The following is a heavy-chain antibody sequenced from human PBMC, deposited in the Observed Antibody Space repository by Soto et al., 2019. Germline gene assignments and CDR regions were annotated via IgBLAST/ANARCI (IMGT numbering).Heavy chain of an antibody. D-gene: IGHD4-17*01. CDR3: AGPTAVTPWLVDY. Sequence: EVQLVESGGGLVQPGGSLRLSCVASGFSFSSYWMRWVRRAPGKGLEWVSRISTDGTITNYPDSVKGRFTISRDNAKNTLYLQMNSLRAEDTAVYYCAGPTAVTPWLVDYWGQGTLVTVSS. CDR2: ISTDGTIT. CDR1: GFSFSSYW. V-gene: IGHV3-74*01. J-gene: IGHJ4*02.